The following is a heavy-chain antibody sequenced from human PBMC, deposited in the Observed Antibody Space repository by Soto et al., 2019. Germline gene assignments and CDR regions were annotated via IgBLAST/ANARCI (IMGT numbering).Heavy chain of an antibody. J-gene: IGHJ3*02. V-gene: IGHV3-48*01. D-gene: IGHD1-7*01. CDR2: ISSGSSST. CDR1: GFSFSSYS. Sequence: GGSLRLSCAASGFSFSSYSVNWVRQAPGKGLEWVSFISSGSSSTYYADSVKGRFTISRDNSKNMLSLQMSSLRADDTALYYCGRDPNGNYVGAFDIRGQGTMVTVSS. CDR3: GRDPNGNYVGAFDI.